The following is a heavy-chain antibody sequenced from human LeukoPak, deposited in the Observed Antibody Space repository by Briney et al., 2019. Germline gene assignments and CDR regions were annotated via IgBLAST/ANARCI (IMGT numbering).Heavy chain of an antibody. CDR2: VYHTGST. Sequence: TASETLSLTCPVSGGSIRSYYWSWTRPSPEKGLEWIGYVYHTGSTKYNPSPQSRVTISIDPSKNQFSLNLTSVTAADTAVYYCSTDSPTGFDHWGQGALVTVSS. J-gene: IGHJ4*02. CDR1: GGSIRSYY. CDR3: STDSPTGFDH. D-gene: IGHD2/OR15-2a*01. V-gene: IGHV4-59*01.